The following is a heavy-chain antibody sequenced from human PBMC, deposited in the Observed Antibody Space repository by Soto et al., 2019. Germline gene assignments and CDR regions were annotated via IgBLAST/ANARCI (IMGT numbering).Heavy chain of an antibody. Sequence: PGGSLRLSCAASGFTFSSYSMNWVRQAPGKGLEWVSSISSSSSYIYYADSVKGRFTISRDNAKNSLYLQMNSLRAEDTAVYYCATGNVVVVAATAHYGYFDYWGQGTLVTVSS. D-gene: IGHD2-15*01. CDR1: GFTFSSYS. CDR2: ISSSSSYI. V-gene: IGHV3-21*01. J-gene: IGHJ4*02. CDR3: ATGNVVVVAATAHYGYFDY.